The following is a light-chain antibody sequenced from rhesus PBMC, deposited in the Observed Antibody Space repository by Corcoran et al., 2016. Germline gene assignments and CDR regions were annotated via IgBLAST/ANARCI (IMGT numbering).Light chain of an antibody. Sequence: EILMTQTPLSLSVTPGEMASISCRSSQSLLHRTGTRDLFWYLQRPGPSPQLLIYGGSNRASGVPARFSGRGAGTEFALKISKMAAEYVGDYYCGQVIAFPRTFGRWTKLEIK. CDR3: GQVIAFPRT. CDR2: GGS. V-gene: IGKV2-72*02. CDR1: QSLLHRTGTRD. J-gene: IGKJ1*01.